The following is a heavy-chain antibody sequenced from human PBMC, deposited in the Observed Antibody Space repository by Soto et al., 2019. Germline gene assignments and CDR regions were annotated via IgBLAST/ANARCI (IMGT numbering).Heavy chain of an antibody. CDR3: VRGEGSGGGVDV. V-gene: IGHV3-13*01. CDR2: IGTAGDT. CDR1: GFTFSSYD. J-gene: IGHJ6*02. D-gene: IGHD6-19*01. Sequence: EVQLVESGGGLVQPGGSLRLSCAASGFTFSSYDMHWVRQATGKGLEWVSAIGTAGDTYYPGSVKGRFTISRENAKNSLYLQMNGLRAGDTAVYYCVRGEGSGGGVDVWGQGTTVTVSS.